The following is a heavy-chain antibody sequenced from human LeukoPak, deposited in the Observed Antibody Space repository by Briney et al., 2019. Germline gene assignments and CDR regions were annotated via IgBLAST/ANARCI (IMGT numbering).Heavy chain of an antibody. CDR3: ARDTAGAPYWDY. J-gene: IGHJ4*02. Sequence: SETLSLTCTVSVGSISSYYWSWIRQPPGKGLEWIGYIYYSGRTNYNPSLKSRVTISVDTSKNQFSLKLSSVTAADTAVYYCARDTAGAPYWDYWGQGTLVTVSS. CDR1: VGSISSYY. V-gene: IGHV4-59*01. D-gene: IGHD1-26*01. CDR2: IYYSGRT.